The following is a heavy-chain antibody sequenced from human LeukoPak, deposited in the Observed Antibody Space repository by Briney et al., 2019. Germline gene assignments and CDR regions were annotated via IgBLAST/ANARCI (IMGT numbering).Heavy chain of an antibody. J-gene: IGHJ6*03. Sequence: PSETQSLTCTVSGGSISRHFWSWIRQPPGKGVEWIGYISDSGTTNYNPSLKGRVTLSVDTSKNQFSLTLSSVTAADTAVYYCARVGTAWTSGHFYYMDVWGRGTTVAVSS. CDR3: ARVGTAWTSGHFYYMDV. CDR2: ISDSGTT. V-gene: IGHV4-59*11. D-gene: IGHD1-26*01. CDR1: GGSISRHF.